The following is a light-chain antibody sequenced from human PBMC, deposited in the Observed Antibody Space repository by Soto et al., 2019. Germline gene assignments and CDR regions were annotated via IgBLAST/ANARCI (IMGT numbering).Light chain of an antibody. CDR2: KAS. J-gene: IGKJ1*01. CDR1: QTISSW. Sequence: PSTLSVSVGDRVTITCRASQTISSWLAWYQQKPGKAPKLLIYKASTLKSGVPSRFSGSGSGTDFTLTISSLQPEDFATYYCQQSYSTPPTFGQGTKVDIK. V-gene: IGKV1-5*03. CDR3: QQSYSTPPT.